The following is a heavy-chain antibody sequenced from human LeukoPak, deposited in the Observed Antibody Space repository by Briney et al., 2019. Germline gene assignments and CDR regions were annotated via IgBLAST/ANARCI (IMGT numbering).Heavy chain of an antibody. J-gene: IGHJ6*03. Sequence: PGGSLRLSCAASGFTFSSYGMHWVRQAPGKGLEWVAFIRSDGSNKYYADSVKGRFTISRDNSKNTLYLQMNSLRAEDTAVYYCAKKRAVAGLGYYYMDVWGKGTTVTVSS. CDR2: IRSDGSNK. CDR3: AKKRAVAGLGYYYMDV. V-gene: IGHV3-30*02. D-gene: IGHD6-19*01. CDR1: GFTFSSYG.